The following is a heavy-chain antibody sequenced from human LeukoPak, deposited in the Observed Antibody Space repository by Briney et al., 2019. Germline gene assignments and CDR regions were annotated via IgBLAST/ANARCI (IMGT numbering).Heavy chain of an antibody. CDR2: ISSSGSTI. CDR1: GFTFSDYY. V-gene: IGHV3-11*01. D-gene: IGHD6-13*01. CDR3: AKDPYSSSWYPYYFDY. Sequence: GGSLRLSCAASGFTFSDYYMSWIRQAPGKGLEWVSYISSSGSTIYYADSVKGRFTISRDNAKNSLYLQMNSLRAEDTAVYYCAKDPYSSSWYPYYFDYWGQGTLVTVSS. J-gene: IGHJ4*02.